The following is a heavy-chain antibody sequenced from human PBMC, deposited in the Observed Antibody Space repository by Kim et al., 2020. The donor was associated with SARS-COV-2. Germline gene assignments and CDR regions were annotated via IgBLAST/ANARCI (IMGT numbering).Heavy chain of an antibody. Sequence: KLFADSVKGRFTISRDNSNNMLHLEMNRLSAEDTALYYCARAIPGEEDLDYWGQGTLVTVSS. CDR3: ARAIPGEEDLDY. CDR2: K. J-gene: IGHJ4*02. V-gene: IGHV3-30*01. D-gene: IGHD1-26*01.